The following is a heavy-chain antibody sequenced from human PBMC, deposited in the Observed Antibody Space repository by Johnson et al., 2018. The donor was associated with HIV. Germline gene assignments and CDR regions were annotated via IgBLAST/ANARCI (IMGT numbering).Heavy chain of an antibody. CDR3: ARGGKRVMAALDI. CDR1: GFTFSSYA. Sequence: EKLVESGGGVVQPGRSLRLSCAASGFTFSSYAMHWVRQAPGKGLEWVANIKQDGSEKYYVDSVKGRFTISRDNAKNSLYLQMNSLRAEDTAVYYCARGGKRVMAALDIWGQGTMVTVCS. D-gene: IGHD3-16*01. V-gene: IGHV3-7*01. J-gene: IGHJ3*02. CDR2: IKQDGSEK.